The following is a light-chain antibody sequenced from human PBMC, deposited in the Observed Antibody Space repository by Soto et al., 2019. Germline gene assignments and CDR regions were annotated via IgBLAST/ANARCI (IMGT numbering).Light chain of an antibody. V-gene: IGKV3-20*01. J-gene: IGKJ1*01. CDR1: QSVSSSF. Sequence: IVLTQSPGTLSLSPWESATLSCRASQSVSSSFLAWYQQKAGQAPRLLIYGASSRATGIPDRFSGSGSGTDFTLTISRLEPEDFAVYFCQQYDQSPRTFGQGTKVDIK. CDR3: QQYDQSPRT. CDR2: GAS.